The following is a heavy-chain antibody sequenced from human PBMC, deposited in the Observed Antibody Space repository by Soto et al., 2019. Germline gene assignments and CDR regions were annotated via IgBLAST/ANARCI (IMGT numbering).Heavy chain of an antibody. V-gene: IGHV4-31*03. CDR1: GGSISSGGYY. CDR3: ARELPGIAAPS. Sequence: SSETLSLTCTVSGGSISSGGYYWSWIRQHPGKGLEWIGYIYYSGSTYHNPSLKSRVTISVDTSKNQFSLKLTSVTAADTAVYYCARELPGIAAPSWGQGTLVTVSS. CDR2: IYYSGST. J-gene: IGHJ4*02. D-gene: IGHD6-6*01.